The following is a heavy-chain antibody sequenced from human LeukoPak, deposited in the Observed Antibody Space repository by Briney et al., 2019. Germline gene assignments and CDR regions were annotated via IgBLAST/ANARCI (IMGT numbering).Heavy chain of an antibody. J-gene: IGHJ4*02. D-gene: IGHD2-2*01. CDR1: GDSVSSGGYF. CDR2: IYSSGTI. Sequence: SETLSLTCTVSGDSVSSGGYFWSWIRQPPGKRLEWIGYIYSSGTINYNPSLKSRVTISVDTSKKQFSLKLSSVTAADTAVYYCARDNQLIDYWGQGTLVTVSS. CDR3: ARDNQLIDY. V-gene: IGHV4-61*08.